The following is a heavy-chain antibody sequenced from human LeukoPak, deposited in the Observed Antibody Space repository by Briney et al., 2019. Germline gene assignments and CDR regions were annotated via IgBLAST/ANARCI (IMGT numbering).Heavy chain of an antibody. D-gene: IGHD3-22*01. CDR3: ARGPYYYDSSGYYYSYFDY. Sequence: PSETLSLTCTVSGGXISSYYWSWIRQPPGKGLEWIGYIYYTGSTNYNPSLKSRVTISADTSKNQFSLKLGSVTAADTAVYYCARGPYYYDSSGYYYSYFDYWGRGTLVTVSS. J-gene: IGHJ4*02. CDR2: IYYTGST. V-gene: IGHV4-59*01. CDR1: GGXISSYY.